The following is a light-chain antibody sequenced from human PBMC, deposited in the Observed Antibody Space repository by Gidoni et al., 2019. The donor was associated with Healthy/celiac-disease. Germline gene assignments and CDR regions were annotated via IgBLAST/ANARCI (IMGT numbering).Light chain of an antibody. CDR3: QQYGSSPEIT. J-gene: IGKJ5*01. CDR2: GAS. CDR1: QSVSSSY. Sequence: IVLTQSPGTLSLSPGERATLSCRASQSVSSSYLAWYQQKPGQAPRLLIDGASSRATGIPDRFSGSGSGTDFTLTISRLEPEDFAVYYCQQYGSSPEITFXXXTRLEIK. V-gene: IGKV3-20*01.